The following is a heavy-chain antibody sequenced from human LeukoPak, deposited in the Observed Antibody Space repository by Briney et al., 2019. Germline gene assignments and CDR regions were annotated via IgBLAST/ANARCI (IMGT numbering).Heavy chain of an antibody. CDR2: INPSSGGA. J-gene: IGHJ6*03. CDR3: ARSSPPTYYHFYYYMDV. D-gene: IGHD6-13*01. V-gene: IGHV1-2*02. Sequence: GASVKVSCKASGYTFTGYYLHWVRQAPGQRLEWMGWINPSSGGAKYAQNFQGRVIITTDTSISTAYIELSSLRSEDTAVYYCARSSPPTYYHFYYYMDVWGKGSTVTVSS. CDR1: GYTFTGYY.